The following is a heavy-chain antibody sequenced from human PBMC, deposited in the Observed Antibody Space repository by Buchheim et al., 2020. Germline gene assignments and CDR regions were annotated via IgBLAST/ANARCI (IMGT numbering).Heavy chain of an antibody. D-gene: IGHD4-11*01. CDR1: GDTFSVFG. CDR2: IIPIFGTA. CDR3: ASADRIYDYSDNSYYFGMDV. V-gene: IGHV1-69*01. Sequence: VRRPGSSVRVSCKSSGDTFSVFGISWVRQAPGQGLEWMGGIIPIFGTANYAQKFQDRVTINADESTSTAYMELSSLRSEDTAMYFCASADRIYDYSDNSYYFGMDVWGQGTT. J-gene: IGHJ6*02.